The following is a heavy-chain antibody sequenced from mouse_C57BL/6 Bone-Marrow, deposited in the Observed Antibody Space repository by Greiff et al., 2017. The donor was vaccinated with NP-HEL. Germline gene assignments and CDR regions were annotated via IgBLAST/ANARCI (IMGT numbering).Heavy chain of an antibody. CDR1: GYTFTSYW. Sequence: QVQLQQPGAELVKPGASVKMSCKASGYTFTSYWITWVKQRPGQGLEWIGDIYPGSGSTNYNEKFKSKATLTVDTSSSTAYMQLSSLTSEDSAVYYCAREGIYDGYYMDAMDYWGQGTSVTVSS. D-gene: IGHD2-3*01. CDR2: IYPGSGST. V-gene: IGHV1-55*01. J-gene: IGHJ4*01. CDR3: AREGIYDGYYMDAMDY.